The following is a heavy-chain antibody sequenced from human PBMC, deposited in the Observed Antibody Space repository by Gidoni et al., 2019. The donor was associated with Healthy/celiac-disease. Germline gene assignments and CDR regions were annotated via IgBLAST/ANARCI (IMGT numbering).Heavy chain of an antibody. D-gene: IGHD1-26*01. CDR1: GYTFTGYY. CDR2: INPNSGGT. J-gene: IGHJ4*02. CDR3: ARVFSGSYLYYFDY. Sequence: QVQLVQSGAEVKKPGASVKVSCKASGYTFTGYYMHWVRQVPGQGLERMGWINPNSGGTNYAQKFQGRVTMTRDTSISTAYMELSRLRSDDTAVYYCARVFSGSYLYYFDYWGQGTLVTVSS. V-gene: IGHV1-2*02.